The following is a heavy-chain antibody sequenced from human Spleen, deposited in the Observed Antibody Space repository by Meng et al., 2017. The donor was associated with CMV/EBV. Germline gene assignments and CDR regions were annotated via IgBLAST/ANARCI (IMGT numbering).Heavy chain of an antibody. D-gene: IGHD2-21*02. CDR1: GGSITTNQYY. Sequence: SGGSITTNQYYWSWVRQTPGKGLEWIGYISYGGHTYYSPSLQSRVTISGDTSENQFSLRLSSVTAADTAVYFCARVPFGGDNNRFDPWGQGTLVTVSS. CDR3: ARVPFGGDNNRFDP. CDR2: ISYGGHT. V-gene: IGHV4-30-4*01. J-gene: IGHJ5*02.